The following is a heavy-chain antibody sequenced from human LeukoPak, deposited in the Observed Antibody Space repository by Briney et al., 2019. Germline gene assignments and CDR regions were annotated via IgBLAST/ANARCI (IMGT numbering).Heavy chain of an antibody. V-gene: IGHV4-59*11. D-gene: IGHD6-13*01. CDR2: IYYSGTT. J-gene: IGHJ4*02. CDR3: ARGVYIAAAQYGY. CDR1: AGSISSHY. Sequence: SETLSLTCSVSAGSISSHYWSWIRQPPGKGLEWIGYIYYSGTTNYNPSLKSRVTISADTSKNQFSLELSSVTAADTAVYYCARGVYIAAAQYGYWGQGTLVTVSS.